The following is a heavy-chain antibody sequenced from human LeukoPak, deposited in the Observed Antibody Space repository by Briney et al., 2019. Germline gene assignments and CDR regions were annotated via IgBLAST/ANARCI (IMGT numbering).Heavy chain of an antibody. CDR1: GGSISSYY. CDR2: IYYSGST. V-gene: IGHV4-59*08. Sequence: SETLSLTCTVSGGSISSYYWSWIRQPPGKGLEWLGYIYYSGSTNYNPSLKSRVTISVDTSKNQFSLKLSSVTAADTAVYYCARQVYDSSGYRFDYWGQGTLVTVSS. J-gene: IGHJ4*02. D-gene: IGHD3-22*01. CDR3: ARQVYDSSGYRFDY.